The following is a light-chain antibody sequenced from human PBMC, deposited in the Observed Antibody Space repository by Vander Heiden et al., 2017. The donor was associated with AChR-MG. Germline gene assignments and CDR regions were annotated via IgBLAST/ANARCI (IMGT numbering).Light chain of an antibody. CDR3: QVWDSSSDHPV. Sequence: SYVLTQPPSVSVAPGQTARITCGGNKIGSKSVHWYQQKPGQGPVLVVHDDSDRPSGIPERFSGSNSGNTATLTISRVEAGDEADYYCQVWDSSSDHPVFGGGTKLTVL. J-gene: IGLJ2*01. CDR1: KIGSKS. V-gene: IGLV3-21*02. CDR2: DDS.